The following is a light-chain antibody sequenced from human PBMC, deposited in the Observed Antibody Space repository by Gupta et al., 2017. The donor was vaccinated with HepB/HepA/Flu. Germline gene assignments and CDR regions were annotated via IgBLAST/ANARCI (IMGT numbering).Light chain of an antibody. CDR3: QQNYSYSIT. CDR2: NAS. Sequence: EIQMTQSPSTLSASVGDRVTITCRASQSISSWLTWYQPKPGKAPKLLIYNASSVQSGVPSRFSGSGSGTAFTLTIRSLQPDAFATYYCQQNYSYSITFGQGTKLEIK. J-gene: IGKJ2*01. V-gene: IGKV1-5*03. CDR1: QSISSW.